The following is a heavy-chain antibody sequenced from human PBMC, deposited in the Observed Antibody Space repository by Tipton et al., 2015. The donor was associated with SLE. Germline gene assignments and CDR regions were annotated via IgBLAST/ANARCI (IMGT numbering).Heavy chain of an antibody. D-gene: IGHD3-22*01. V-gene: IGHV5-51*01. J-gene: IGHJ3*02. Sequence: VQLVQSGAEVKKPGESLKISCKASGYTVTNYWIAWVRQMRGKGLEWMGFISPDDSQTVYSPSFQGQVTMSVDNSISTAYLQWGSLKASDTAIFYCAKGDFYDDTFRPFEIWGQGTMVTVSS. CDR3: AKGDFYDDTFRPFEI. CDR2: ISPDDSQT. CDR1: GYTVTNYW.